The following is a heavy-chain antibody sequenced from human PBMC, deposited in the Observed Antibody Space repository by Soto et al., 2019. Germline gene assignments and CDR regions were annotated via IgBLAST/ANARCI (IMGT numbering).Heavy chain of an antibody. Sequence: SETLSLTGAVSGGSISSGGYSWSWIRQPPGKGLEWIGYIYHSGSTYYNPSLKSRVTISVDRSKNQFSLKLSSVTAADTAVYYCARAKYYYGSGSYFDYWGQGTLVTVSS. CDR2: IYHSGST. J-gene: IGHJ4*02. CDR1: GGSISSGGYS. D-gene: IGHD3-10*01. V-gene: IGHV4-30-2*01. CDR3: ARAKYYYGSGSYFDY.